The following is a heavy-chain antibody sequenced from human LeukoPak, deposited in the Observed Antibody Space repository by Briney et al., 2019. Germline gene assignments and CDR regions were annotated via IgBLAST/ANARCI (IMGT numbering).Heavy chain of an antibody. J-gene: IGHJ6*02. V-gene: IGHV3-30-3*01. D-gene: IGHD5-18*01. CDR3: ARDYPDTAMVTEPDYYYYYGMDV. CDR2: ISYDGSNK. Sequence: PGGSLRLSCAASGFTFSSYAMHWVPQAPGKGLEWVAVISYDGSNKYYADSVKGRFTISRDNSKNTLYLQMNSLRAEDTAVYYCARDYPDTAMVTEPDYYYYYGMDVWGQGTTVTVSS. CDR1: GFTFSSYA.